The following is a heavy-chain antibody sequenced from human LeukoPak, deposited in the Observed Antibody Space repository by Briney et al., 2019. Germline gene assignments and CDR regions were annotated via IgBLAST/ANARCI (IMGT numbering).Heavy chain of an antibody. J-gene: IGHJ6*02. Sequence: GASVKVSCKASGYTFTGYYMHWVRQAPGQGLEWMGWINPNSGGTNYAQKFQGWVTVTRDTSISTAYMELSRLRSDDTAVYYCARELLWFGDKCMDVWGQGTTVTVSS. CDR2: INPNSGGT. D-gene: IGHD3-10*01. CDR1: GYTFTGYY. CDR3: ARELLWFGDKCMDV. V-gene: IGHV1-2*04.